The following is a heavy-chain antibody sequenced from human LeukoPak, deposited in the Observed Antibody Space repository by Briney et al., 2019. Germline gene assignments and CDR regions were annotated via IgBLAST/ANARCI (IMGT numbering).Heavy chain of an antibody. CDR1: GGSISSYY. CDR2: IYYSGST. Sequence: PSETPSLTCSVSGGSISSYYWSWIRQPPGKGLEWNGYIYYSGSTNYNPSLESRVTISIDTSKKQLSLKLRSVTAADTAVYYCARDRRESTKPNDAFDIWGQGTMVTVSS. CDR3: ARDRRESTKPNDAFDI. V-gene: IGHV4-59*01. D-gene: IGHD1-1*01. J-gene: IGHJ3*02.